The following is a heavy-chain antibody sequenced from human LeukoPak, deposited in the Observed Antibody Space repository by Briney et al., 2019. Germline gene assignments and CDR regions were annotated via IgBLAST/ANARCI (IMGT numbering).Heavy chain of an antibody. CDR3: ARDCFDGDCYSSYGMDV. CDR1: GFTFSSYG. J-gene: IGHJ6*02. CDR2: IWYDGSNK. Sequence: AGGSLRLSCAASGFTFSSYGMHWVRQAPGKGLEWVAVIWYDGSNKYYADSVKGRFTISRDNSKNTLYLQMNSLRAEDTAVYYCARDCFDGDCYSSYGMDVWGQGTTVTVSS. D-gene: IGHD2-21*02. V-gene: IGHV3-33*01.